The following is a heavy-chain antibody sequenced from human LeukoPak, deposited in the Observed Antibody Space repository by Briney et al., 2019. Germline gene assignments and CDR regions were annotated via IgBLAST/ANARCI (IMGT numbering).Heavy chain of an antibody. D-gene: IGHD6-13*01. J-gene: IGHJ4*02. V-gene: IGHV4-4*07. CDR2: IYTSGST. CDR3: ASGHSSSWAADY. Sequence: SETLSLTCTVPGGSISSYYWSWIRQPAGKGLEWIGRIYTSGSTNYNPSLKSRVTMSVDTSKNQFSLKLSSVTAADTAVYYCASGHSSSWAADYWGQGTLVTVSS. CDR1: GGSISSYY.